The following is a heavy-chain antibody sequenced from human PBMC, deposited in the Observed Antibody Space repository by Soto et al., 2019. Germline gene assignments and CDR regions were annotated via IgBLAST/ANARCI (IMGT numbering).Heavy chain of an antibody. CDR2: IYSGGST. CDR3: ARVGTTYYYGSGSYYHYYGMDV. CDR1: GFTVSSNY. Sequence: GGSLRLSCAASGFTVSSNYMSWVRQAPGKGLEWVSVIYSGGSTYYADSVKGRFTISRDNSKNTLYLQMNSLRAEETAVYYCARVGTTYYYGSGSYYHYYGMDVWGQGTTVTVSS. V-gene: IGHV3-53*01. J-gene: IGHJ6*02. D-gene: IGHD3-10*01.